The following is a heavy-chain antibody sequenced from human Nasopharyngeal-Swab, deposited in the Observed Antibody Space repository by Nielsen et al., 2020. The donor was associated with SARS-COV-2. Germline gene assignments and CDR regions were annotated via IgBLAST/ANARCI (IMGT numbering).Heavy chain of an antibody. J-gene: IGHJ3*02. V-gene: IGHV4-39*01. CDR3: ARHSGSFLTWEHAFDI. D-gene: IGHD1-26*01. Sequence: GSLRLSCAVYGGSFSGYYWGWIRQLPGKGLEWIGSIYYSGSTYYNPSLKSRVTISVDTSKNQFSLKLSSVTAADTAVYYCARHSGSFLTWEHAFDIWGQGTMVTVSS. CDR1: GGSFSGYY. CDR2: IYYSGST.